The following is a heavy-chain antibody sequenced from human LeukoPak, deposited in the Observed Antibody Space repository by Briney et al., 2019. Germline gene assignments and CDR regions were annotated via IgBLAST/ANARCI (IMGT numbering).Heavy chain of an antibody. J-gene: IGHJ4*02. V-gene: IGHV3-53*01. CDR2: IYSDNT. CDR3: ARRAGAYSHPYDY. CDR1: AFTFSSYS. D-gene: IGHD4/OR15-4a*01. Sequence: QPGGSLRLSCAASAFTFSSYSMNWVRQAPGKGVEWVSFIYSDNTHYSDSVKGRFTISRDNSKNTLYLQMNSLRAEDTAVYYCARRAGAYSHPYDYWGQGTLVTVSS.